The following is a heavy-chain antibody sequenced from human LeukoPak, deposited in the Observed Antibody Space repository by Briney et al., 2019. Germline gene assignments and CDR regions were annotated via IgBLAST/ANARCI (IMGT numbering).Heavy chain of an antibody. Sequence: ASVKVSCKASGYTFTGYYMHWVRQAPGQGLEWMGWINPNSGGTNYAQKFQGRVTMTRDTSISTAYMELSRLRSDDTAVYYCARGWHFGVVRPVDYWGQGTLVTVSS. CDR2: INPNSGGT. CDR1: GYTFTGYY. CDR3: ARGWHFGVVRPVDY. V-gene: IGHV1-2*02. D-gene: IGHD3-3*01. J-gene: IGHJ4*02.